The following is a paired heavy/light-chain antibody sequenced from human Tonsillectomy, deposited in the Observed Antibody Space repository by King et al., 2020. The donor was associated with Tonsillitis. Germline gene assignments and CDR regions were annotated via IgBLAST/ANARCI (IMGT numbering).Light chain of an antibody. J-gene: IGLJ2*01. V-gene: IGLV2-18*02. CDR3: SSYTSSSTVV. CDR2: EVS. Sequence: QSALTQPPSVSGSPGQSVTISCTGTSSDVGSYNRVSWYQQPPGTAPKLMISEVSNRPSGVPDRFSGSKSGNTASLTISGLQAEDEADYYCSSYTSSSTVVFGGGTKLTVL. CDR1: SSDVGSYNR.
Heavy chain of an antibody. Sequence: QLQLQESGPGLVKPSETLSLTCTVSGVSISNWTYYWGWIRQPPGKGLEWIGSIYFSGSTYYNPSLKSRVTISVDTSMNQFSLRVSSVTAADTAVYFCARDPITIYGVVTKGFDYWGQGTLVTVSS. CDR2: IYFSGST. D-gene: IGHD3-3*01. J-gene: IGHJ4*02. V-gene: IGHV4-39*07. CDR3: ARDPITIYGVVTKGFDY. CDR1: GVSISNWTYY.